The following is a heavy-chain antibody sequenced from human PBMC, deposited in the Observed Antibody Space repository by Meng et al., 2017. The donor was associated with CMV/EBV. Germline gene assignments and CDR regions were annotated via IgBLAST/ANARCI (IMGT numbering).Heavy chain of an antibody. J-gene: IGHJ6*02. V-gene: IGHV3-49*04. D-gene: IGHD3-10*01. Sequence: GESLKISCPASGFTFGDYAMSWVRQAPGKGLEWVGFIRSKAYGGTTEYAASVKGRFTISRDDSKSIAYLQMNSLKTEDTAVYYCTRGGGHYGMDVWGQGTTVTVSS. CDR1: GFTFGDYA. CDR3: TRGGGHYGMDV. CDR2: IRSKAYGGTT.